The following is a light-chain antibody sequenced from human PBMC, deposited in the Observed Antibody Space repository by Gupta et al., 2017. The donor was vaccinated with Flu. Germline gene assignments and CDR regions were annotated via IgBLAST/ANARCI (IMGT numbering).Light chain of an antibody. CDR2: EVS. Sequence: QSALTQPASVSGSPGQSITISCTGTSSDVGGYNYVSWYQQHPGKAPKLMIYEVSNRPSGVSNRFSGSKSGNTASLTISGLQTEDEADYYCSSYTSSSTLGVCGTGTKGTVL. CDR3: SSYTSSSTLGV. J-gene: IGLJ1*01. CDR1: SSDVGGYNY. V-gene: IGLV2-14*01.